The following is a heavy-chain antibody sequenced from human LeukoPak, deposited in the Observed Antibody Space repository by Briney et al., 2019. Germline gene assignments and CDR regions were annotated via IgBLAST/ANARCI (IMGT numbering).Heavy chain of an antibody. CDR2: INPYSSDT. J-gene: IGHJ5*02. V-gene: IGHV1-2*02. CDR3: ARGRTDYDTNCFDP. Sequence: ASVKVSCTTSGYTFTDCHMQWVRQAPGQGLEWMGWINPYSSDTNYAPEFQGRVTMTRDTSIATAFMELSSPTSDDTAVYYCARGRTDYDTNCFDPWGQGTLVTASS. CDR1: GYTFTDCH. D-gene: IGHD4-17*01.